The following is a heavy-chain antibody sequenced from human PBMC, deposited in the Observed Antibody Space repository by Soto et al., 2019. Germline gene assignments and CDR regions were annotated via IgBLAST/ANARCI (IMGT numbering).Heavy chain of an antibody. V-gene: IGHV4-31*03. CDR2: IYHSGSS. D-gene: IGHD3-22*01. J-gene: IGHJ4*02. CDR3: ARGEGYYYDSSGYPY. CDR1: GGSVSSGGYY. Sequence: PSETLSLTCTVSGGSVSSGGYYWSWIRQHPGKDLEWIGYIYHSGSSHYNPSLKSRVTISVDTSKNQFSLKLTSVTAADTAVYYCARGEGYYYDSSGYPYWGQGTPVTVSS.